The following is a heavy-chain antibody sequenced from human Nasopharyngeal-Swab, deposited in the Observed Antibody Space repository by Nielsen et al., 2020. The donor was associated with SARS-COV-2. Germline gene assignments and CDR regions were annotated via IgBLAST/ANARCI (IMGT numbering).Heavy chain of an antibody. CDR3: ARGSSRFLEWLLQGPYYYYGMDV. J-gene: IGHJ6*02. CDR2: INHSGST. V-gene: IGHV4-34*01. D-gene: IGHD3-3*01. Sequence: SETLSLTCAVSGGSFSGYYWSWIRQPPGKGLEWIGEINHSGSTNYKSSLKSRGTITVDTSKNQFSLKLSSVTAADAAVYYCARGSSRFLEWLLQGPYYYYGMDVWGQGTTVTVSS. CDR1: GGSFSGYY.